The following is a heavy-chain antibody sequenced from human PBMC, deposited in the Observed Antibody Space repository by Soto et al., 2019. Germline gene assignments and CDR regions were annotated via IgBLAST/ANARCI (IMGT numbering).Heavy chain of an antibody. CDR1: GGSFSGYY. CDR3: ASTPREAVAANWFDP. J-gene: IGHJ5*02. Sequence: LSLTCAVYGGSFSGYYWSWIRQPPGKGLEWIGEINHSGSTNYNPSLKSRVTISVDTSKNQFSLKLSSVTAADTAVYYCASTPREAVAANWFDPWGQGTLVTV. D-gene: IGHD6-19*01. V-gene: IGHV4-34*01. CDR2: INHSGST.